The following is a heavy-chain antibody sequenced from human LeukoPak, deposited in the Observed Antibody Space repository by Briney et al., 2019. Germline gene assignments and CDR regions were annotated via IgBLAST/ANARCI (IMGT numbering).Heavy chain of an antibody. CDR1: GYTLTELS. CDR2: FDPEDGET. CDR3: ATPSAHYYGSGMVY. J-gene: IGHJ4*02. D-gene: IGHD3-10*01. Sequence: ASVKVSCKVSGYTLTELSMHWVRQAPGKGLEWMGGFDPEDGETIYAQKFQGRVTMTEDTSTDTAYMELSSLRSEDTAAYYCATPSAHYYGSGMVYWGQGTLVTVSS. V-gene: IGHV1-24*01.